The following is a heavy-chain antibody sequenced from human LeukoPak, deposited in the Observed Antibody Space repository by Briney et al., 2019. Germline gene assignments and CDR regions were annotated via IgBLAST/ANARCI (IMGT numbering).Heavy chain of an antibody. V-gene: IGHV3-30*04. CDR3: AREVLTYYYYYMDV. D-gene: IGHD4/OR15-4a*01. Sequence: SCKASGFTFTGYYMHWVRQAPGKGLEWVAFISYDGSNNYYADSVKGRFTISRDNSKNTLYLQMNRLRAEDTAVYFCAREVLTYYYYYMDVWGKGTTVTVSS. CDR1: GFTFTGYY. J-gene: IGHJ6*03. CDR2: ISYDGSNN.